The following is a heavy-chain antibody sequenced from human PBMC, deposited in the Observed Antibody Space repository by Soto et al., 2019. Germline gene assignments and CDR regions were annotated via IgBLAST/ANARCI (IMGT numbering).Heavy chain of an antibody. CDR1: GFTFRSYG. V-gene: IGHV3-33*01. CDR2: IWYDGSNK. Sequence: QVQLVESGGGVVQPGRSLRLSCAASGFTFRSYGMHWVRQAPGKGLEWVAVIWYDGSNKYYADSVKGRFTISRDNSKNTLYLQMNSLRAEDTAVYYCAIDQGGYSFRATSYYYGMDVWGQGTTVTVSS. D-gene: IGHD1-26*01. J-gene: IGHJ6*02. CDR3: AIDQGGYSFRATSYYYGMDV.